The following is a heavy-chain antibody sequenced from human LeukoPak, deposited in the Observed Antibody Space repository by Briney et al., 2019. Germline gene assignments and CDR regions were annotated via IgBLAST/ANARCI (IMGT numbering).Heavy chain of an antibody. CDR3: ARCRVPAASDAFDI. CDR1: GYSFTNYW. J-gene: IGHJ3*02. Sequence: GESLKISCKGSGYSFTNYWIGWVRQKPGKGLEWLGIIYPDDSDIRYSPSFQGQVTISADKSISTAYLQWSSLKASDTAMYYCARCRVPAASDAFDIWGQGTMVTVSS. CDR2: IYPDDSDI. D-gene: IGHD2-2*01. V-gene: IGHV5-51*01.